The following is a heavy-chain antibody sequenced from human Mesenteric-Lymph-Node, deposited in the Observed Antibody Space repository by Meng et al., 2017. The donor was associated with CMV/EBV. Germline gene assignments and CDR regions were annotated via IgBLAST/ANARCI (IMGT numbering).Heavy chain of an antibody. Sequence: CAASGFTFSTYSMTWVRQAPGKGLEWVSSISDSSSYIAYADSVKGRFTISRDNAKNSLFLQMNGLRVEDTAVYYCARDRDDSGSYKAYWGQGTLVTVSS. V-gene: IGHV3-21*01. J-gene: IGHJ4*02. CDR1: GFTFSTYS. CDR2: ISDSSSYI. CDR3: ARDRDDSGSYKAY. D-gene: IGHD3-10*01.